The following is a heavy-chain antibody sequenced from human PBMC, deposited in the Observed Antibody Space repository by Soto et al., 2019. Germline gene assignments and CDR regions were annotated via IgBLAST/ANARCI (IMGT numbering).Heavy chain of an antibody. J-gene: IGHJ4*02. Sequence: EVQLLESGGGLVQPGGSLRLSCAASGFTFSSYAMSWVRQAPGKGLEWVSAISGSGGSTYYADSVKGRFTISRDNSKNTLYLQMSRLSAEDTAVYYCAKGWVRGVIRGCDYWGQGTLVTVSA. V-gene: IGHV3-23*01. CDR3: AKGWVRGVIRGCDY. CDR2: ISGSGGST. D-gene: IGHD3-10*01. CDR1: GFTFSSYA.